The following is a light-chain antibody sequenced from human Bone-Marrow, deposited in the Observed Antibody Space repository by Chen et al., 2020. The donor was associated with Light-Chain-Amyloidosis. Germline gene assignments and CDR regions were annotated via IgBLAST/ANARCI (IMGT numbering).Light chain of an antibody. J-gene: IGLJ2*01. V-gene: IGLV3-25*03. CDR2: RDT. Sequence: SYELPQPPSVAVSPGPTARITCSGDDLPTKYAYWYQQKPGQAPVLVIHRDTERPSGISARFSGSSSGTTATLTISGVQAEDEADYHCQSADSSGTYEVIFGGGTKLTVL. CDR3: QSADSSGTYEVI. CDR1: DLPTKY.